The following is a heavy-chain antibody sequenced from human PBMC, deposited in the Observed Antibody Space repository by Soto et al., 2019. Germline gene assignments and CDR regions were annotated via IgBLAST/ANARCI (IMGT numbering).Heavy chain of an antibody. CDR3: ARDQSGGWMVVAATGGFDY. J-gene: IGHJ4*02. D-gene: IGHD2-15*01. V-gene: IGHV1-18*01. Sequence: QVQLVQSGAEVKKPGASVRVSCKASGYTFTSYGISWVRQAPGQGLEWMGWISAYNGNTNYAQKLQGRVTMTTDTSTSTAYMELRSLRSDDTAVYYCARDQSGGWMVVAATGGFDYWGQGTLVTVSS. CDR1: GYTFTSYG. CDR2: ISAYNGNT.